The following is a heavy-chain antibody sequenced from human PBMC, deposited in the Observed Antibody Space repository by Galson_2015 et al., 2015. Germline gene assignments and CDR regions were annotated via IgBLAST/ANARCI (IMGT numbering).Heavy chain of an antibody. Sequence: LSLTCTVSGYSIRSGYSWGWVRQPPGKGLEWIGTIYHSGSTYYNPSLKSRVTISLDASKNQFSLRLSSVTAADTALYYCARHSCSSTTCTTLTAAIGYWGQGTLVTVSS. J-gene: IGHJ4*02. V-gene: IGHV4-38-2*02. CDR1: GYSIRSGYS. D-gene: IGHD2-2*01. CDR3: ARHSCSSTTCTTLTAAIGY. CDR2: IYHSGST.